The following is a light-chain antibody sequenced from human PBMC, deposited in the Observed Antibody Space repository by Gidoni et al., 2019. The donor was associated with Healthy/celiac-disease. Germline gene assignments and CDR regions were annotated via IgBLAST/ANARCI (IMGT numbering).Light chain of an antibody. Sequence: QSVLTQPPSVSGAPGQRVTISCTGSSSNIGAGYYVHWYPQLPGTAPKLLIYGNSNRPSGVPDRFSGSKSGTSASLAITGLQAEDEADYYCQSYDSSLSAVVFGGGTKLTVL. J-gene: IGLJ2*01. CDR1: SSNIGAGYY. CDR2: GNS. V-gene: IGLV1-40*01. CDR3: QSYDSSLSAVV.